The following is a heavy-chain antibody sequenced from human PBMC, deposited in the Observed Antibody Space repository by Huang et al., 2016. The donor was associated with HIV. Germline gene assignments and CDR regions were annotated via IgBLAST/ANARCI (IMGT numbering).Heavy chain of an antibody. Sequence: EVQLVESGGALVQPGGSLKLSCVVSGFDFSKYSMNWVRQAPGKGREGGSYISGTSSNIYYADSVKGRFTISRDNAKNSVFLQMRSLRAEDTALYYCARTEMEYYYGSSGYYPDYWGQGTQVTVSS. CDR2: ISGTSSNI. V-gene: IGHV3-48*01. CDR3: ARTEMEYYYGSSGYYPDY. D-gene: IGHD3-22*01. CDR1: GFDFSKYS. J-gene: IGHJ4*02.